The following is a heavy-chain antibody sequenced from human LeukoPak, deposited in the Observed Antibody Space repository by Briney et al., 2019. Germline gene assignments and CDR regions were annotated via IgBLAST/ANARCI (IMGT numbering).Heavy chain of an antibody. J-gene: IGHJ4*02. D-gene: IGHD6-13*01. CDR1: GFTFSIYG. CDR3: AKEIQQLAFDY. Sequence: GGSLRLSCAASGFTFSIYGMHWVRQAPGKGLEWVAVISYDGSNKYYADSVKGRFTISRDNSKNTLYLQMNSLRAEDTAVYYCAKEIQQLAFDYWGQGTLVTVSS. V-gene: IGHV3-30*18. CDR2: ISYDGSNK.